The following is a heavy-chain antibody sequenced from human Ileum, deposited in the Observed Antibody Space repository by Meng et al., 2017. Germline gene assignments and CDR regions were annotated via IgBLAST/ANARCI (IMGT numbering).Heavy chain of an antibody. CDR2: ISYDGNDK. J-gene: IGHJ5*01. D-gene: IGHD3-16*01. CDR1: GFTFSVYG. CDR3: AKDPAGRSGKFWADNWFDS. V-gene: IGHV3-30*18. Sequence: QVQLVESGGGVVQPGRSLRLSCVASGFTFSVYGIHWVRQAPGMGLEWLAVISYDGNDKYYTDSVKGRITISRDNSKNTVYLQMDSLRPEDTAMYYCAKDPAGRSGKFWADNWFDSWGQGTLVTVSS.